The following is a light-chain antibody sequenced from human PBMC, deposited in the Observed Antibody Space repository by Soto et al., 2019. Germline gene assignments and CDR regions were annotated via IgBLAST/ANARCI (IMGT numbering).Light chain of an antibody. Sequence: QSVLTQPASVSGSPGQSITISCTGTSSDVGGYNYVSWYQQHPGKAPKLMIYDVSNRPSGVSNRFSGSKSGNTASLTISGLQAEDEADYYCSSYTRSSTLYVFGTGTKV. CDR2: DVS. V-gene: IGLV2-14*01. CDR3: SSYTRSSTLYV. CDR1: SSDVGGYNY. J-gene: IGLJ1*01.